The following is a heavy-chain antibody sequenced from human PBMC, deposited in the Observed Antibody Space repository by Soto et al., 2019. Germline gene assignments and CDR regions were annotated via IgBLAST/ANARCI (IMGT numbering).Heavy chain of an antibody. CDR2: ISAYNGNT. CDR3: ARDSPPVDY. Sequence: QVQLVQSGAEVKRPGASVKVSCKASGYTFTSYGVSWVRQAPGQGLEWMGWISAYNGNTKYAQKLQGRVTMTTDTSTNTAYMDLRSLRSDDTAVYYCARDSPPVDYWGQGTLVTVSS. V-gene: IGHV1-18*01. CDR1: GYTFTSYG. J-gene: IGHJ4*02.